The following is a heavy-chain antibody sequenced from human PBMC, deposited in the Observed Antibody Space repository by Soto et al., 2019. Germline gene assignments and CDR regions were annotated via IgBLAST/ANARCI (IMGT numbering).Heavy chain of an antibody. Sequence: EVQLVESGGGLVKPGGSLRLSCAASGFTFSSYSMNWVRQAPGKGLEWVSSISSSSSYIYYADSVKGRFTISRDNAKNSLYLQMNSLRAEDTAVYYCARAPGRDGYSLFDYWGQGTLVTVSS. CDR3: ARAPGRDGYSLFDY. CDR2: ISSSSSYI. V-gene: IGHV3-21*01. J-gene: IGHJ4*02. D-gene: IGHD4-4*01. CDR1: GFTFSSYS.